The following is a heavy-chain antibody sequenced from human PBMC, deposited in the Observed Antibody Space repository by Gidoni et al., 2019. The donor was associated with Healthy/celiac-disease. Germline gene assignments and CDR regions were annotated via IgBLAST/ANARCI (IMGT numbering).Heavy chain of an antibody. CDR2: IYSGGST. Sequence: EVQLVESGGGLVQPGGSLRLSCAASGFTVSSNYMSWVRQAPGKGLEWVSVIYSGGSTYYADSVKGRFTISRDNSKNTLYLQMNSLRAEDTAVYYCARSHNDWVVDYWGQGTLVTVSS. J-gene: IGHJ4*02. D-gene: IGHD3-9*01. V-gene: IGHV3-66*01. CDR3: ARSHNDWVVDY. CDR1: GFTVSSNY.